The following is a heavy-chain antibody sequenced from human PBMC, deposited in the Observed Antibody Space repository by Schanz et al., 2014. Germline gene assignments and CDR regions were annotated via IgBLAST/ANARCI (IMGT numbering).Heavy chain of an antibody. Sequence: QVQLMQSGAEMKKPGASVKVSCKASRYPFTAYYMHWVRQAPGQGLEWMGRINPTGGSTSYAQRFQGRVTVTRDTSTSTVYMELSSLRSEDTAVYYCARAAYGGYTSTPLRYWGQGTPVTVSS. CDR2: INPTGGST. J-gene: IGHJ4*02. D-gene: IGHD5-12*01. V-gene: IGHV1-46*01. CDR3: ARAAYGGYTSTPLRY. CDR1: RYPFTAYY.